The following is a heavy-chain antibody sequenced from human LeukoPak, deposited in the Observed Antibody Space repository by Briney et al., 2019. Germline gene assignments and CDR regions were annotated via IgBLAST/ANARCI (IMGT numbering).Heavy chain of an antibody. Sequence: PSETLSLTCTVSGGSISSGAYYWGWIRQPPGKGPEWIGTIHYSGKTYYNPSLKSRITISIDTSKKQFALKLSSVTAADTAVYYCARDYGDHRVDYWGRGTLVTVSS. CDR2: IHYSGKT. V-gene: IGHV4-39*06. J-gene: IGHJ4*02. CDR1: GGSISSGAYY. CDR3: ARDYGDHRVDY. D-gene: IGHD4-17*01.